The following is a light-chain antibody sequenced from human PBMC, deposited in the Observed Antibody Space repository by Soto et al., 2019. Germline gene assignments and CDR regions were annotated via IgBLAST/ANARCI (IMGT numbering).Light chain of an antibody. CDR1: SSDVGDYNY. CDR2: EVS. V-gene: IGLV2-8*01. Sequence: QSVLTQPPSASGSPGQSVTISCTGTSSDVGDYNYVSWYQQHPDKAPKLMIYEVSKRPSGVPDRFSGSKSGNTASLTVSGLQAEDEADYYCTSYAGTNNPYVFGTGTKVTVL. CDR3: TSYAGTNNPYV. J-gene: IGLJ1*01.